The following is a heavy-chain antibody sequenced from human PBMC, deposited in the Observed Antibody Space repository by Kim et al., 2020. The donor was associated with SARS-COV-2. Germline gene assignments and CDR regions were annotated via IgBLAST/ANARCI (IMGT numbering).Heavy chain of an antibody. CDR2: LSASGSNT. D-gene: IGHD5-18*01. J-gene: IGHJ4*02. V-gene: IGHV3-23*01. CDR1: GFTFSSYG. CDR3: AKATGIHSYGPFDY. Sequence: GGSLRLSCAASGFTFSSYGMSWVRQPPGKGLEWVSSLSASGSNTYYADSVQGRFTISRDNSRNTLYLQLNNPRAEDAATYYCAKATGIHSYGPFDYWGQG.